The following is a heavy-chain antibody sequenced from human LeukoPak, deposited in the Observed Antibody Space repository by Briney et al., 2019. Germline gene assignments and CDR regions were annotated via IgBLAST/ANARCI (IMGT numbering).Heavy chain of an antibody. Sequence: SETLPLTCTVSGGSISSYYWSWIRQPPGKGLEWIGYIYYSGSTNYNPSLKSRVTISVDTSKNQFSLKLSSVTAADTAVYYCARAMGNYYDSSGYYYRXXAFDIWGQGTMVTVSS. CDR3: ARAMGNYYDSSGYYYRXXAFDI. CDR2: IYYSGST. J-gene: IGHJ3*02. CDR1: GGSISSYY. V-gene: IGHV4-59*01. D-gene: IGHD3-22*01.